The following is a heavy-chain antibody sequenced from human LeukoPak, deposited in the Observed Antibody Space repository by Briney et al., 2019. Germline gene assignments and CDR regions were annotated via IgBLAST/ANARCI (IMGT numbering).Heavy chain of an antibody. CDR3: ARDAYCGGDCYSSASDAFDI. V-gene: IGHV4-61*02. D-gene: IGHD2-21*02. CDR2: IYASGST. J-gene: IGHJ3*02. Sequence: PSQTLSLTCTVSGGSISSGSYYWSWIRQPAGKGLEWIGRIYASGSTNYNPSLKSRVTISVDKSKNQFSLKLSSVTAADTAVYYCARDAYCGGDCYSSASDAFDIWGQGTMVTVSS. CDR1: GGSISSGSYY.